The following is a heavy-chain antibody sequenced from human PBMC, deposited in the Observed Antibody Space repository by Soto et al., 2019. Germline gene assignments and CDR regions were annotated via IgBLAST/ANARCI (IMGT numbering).Heavy chain of an antibody. CDR2: IYYSGST. J-gene: IGHJ3*01. D-gene: IGHD2-15*01. CDR1: GGPIDTGAHY. CDR3: ARRGLRLPDISVGDLDV. V-gene: IGHV4-39*01. Sequence: SETLSLTCNVSGGPIDTGAHYWDWIRQPPGKGLEWIGSIYYSGSTYYRSSLKSRLTLSVDTAKNQFSMKLKSATAADTAVYFCARRGLRLPDISVGDLDVWGQGTLVT.